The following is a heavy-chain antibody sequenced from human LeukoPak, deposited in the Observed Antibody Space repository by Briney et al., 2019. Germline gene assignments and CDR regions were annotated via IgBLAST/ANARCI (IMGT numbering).Heavy chain of an antibody. V-gene: IGHV1-2*06. D-gene: IGHD2-2*01. CDR2: INPNSGGT. J-gene: IGHJ4*02. CDR1: GYTFTGYY. CDR3: ARPLGVVPADFDY. Sequence: RASVKVSCKASGYTFTGYYMHWVRQAPGQGLEWMGRINPNSGGTNYAQKFQGRVTMTRDTSINTAYMELSRLRSDDTAVYYCARPLGVVPADFDYWGQGTLVTVSS.